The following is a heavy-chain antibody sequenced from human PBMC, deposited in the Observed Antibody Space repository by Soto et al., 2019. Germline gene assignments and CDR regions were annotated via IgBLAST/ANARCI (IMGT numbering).Heavy chain of an antibody. CDR2: ISHSGST. J-gene: IGHJ6*04. Sequence: PSETLSLTCAVSGGSMRSGGYSWSWIRQPPGKGLECIGYISHSGSTYYDPSLRSRVAISVDKSKNQFSLKLSSVTAADTAVYYCARVGNTWFGGHNYYGLDVWGKGTTVT. CDR1: GGSMRSGGYS. CDR3: ARVGNTWFGGHNYYGLDV. D-gene: IGHD3-10*01. V-gene: IGHV4-30-2*01.